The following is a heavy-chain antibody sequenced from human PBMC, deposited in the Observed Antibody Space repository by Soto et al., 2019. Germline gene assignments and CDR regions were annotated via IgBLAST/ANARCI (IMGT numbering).Heavy chain of an antibody. D-gene: IGHD6-13*01. J-gene: IGHJ6*02. V-gene: IGHV4-34*01. CDR3: AGLAAAHTPNPGGYYYGVDV. CDR1: GGSFSGYY. Sequence: SETLSLTCAVYGGSFSGYYWSWIRQPPGKGLEWIGEISHSGSTNYNPSLKSRVTISVDTSKNQFSLKLSSVTAADTAVYYCAGLAAAHTPNPGGYYYGVDVWGQGTTVTVYS. CDR2: ISHSGST.